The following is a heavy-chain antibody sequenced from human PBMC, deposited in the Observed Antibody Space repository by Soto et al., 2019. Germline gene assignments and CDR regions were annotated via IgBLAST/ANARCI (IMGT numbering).Heavy chain of an antibody. D-gene: IGHD2-15*01. Sequence: QVQLVESGGGVVQPGRSLRLSCAASGFTFSHHGMHWVRQAPGKGLEWVAVISYDGSNQHYVDSVKGRFTISRDNFRNTLYLQMNSLRPEDRAVYYCAKDAWGVVGAGQAQPSFDPWGQGALVAVTS. CDR1: GFTFSHHG. CDR2: ISYDGSNQ. J-gene: IGHJ5*02. CDR3: AKDAWGVVGAGQAQPSFDP. V-gene: IGHV3-30*18.